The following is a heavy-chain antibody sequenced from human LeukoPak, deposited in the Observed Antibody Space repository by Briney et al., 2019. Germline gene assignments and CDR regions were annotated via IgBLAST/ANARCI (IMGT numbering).Heavy chain of an antibody. CDR3: ARAYPNYYDSSGYYPLGWYFDL. J-gene: IGHJ2*01. D-gene: IGHD3-22*01. CDR1: GYTFTSYD. V-gene: IGHV1-8*03. CDR2: MNPNSGNT. Sequence: ASVKVSCKASGYTFTSYDINWVRQATGQGLEWMGWMNPNSGNTGYAQKFQGRVTITRNTSISTAYMELRSLRSDDTAVYYCARAYPNYYDSSGYYPLGWYFDLWGRGTLVTVSS.